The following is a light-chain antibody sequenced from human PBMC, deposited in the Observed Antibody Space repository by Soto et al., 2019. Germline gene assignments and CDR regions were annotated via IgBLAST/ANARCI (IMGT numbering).Light chain of an antibody. J-gene: IGKJ5*01. CDR2: DAS. CDR1: QDISHF. V-gene: IGKV1-33*01. CDR3: QQYDDLPIT. Sequence: IQMTQSPSSLSASVEYRVIITCRASQDISHFLNWYQQKPGKAPKLLIYDASNLQTGVPSRFSGRGSGTDFTFTISSLQPDDSGTYYCQQYDDLPITFGQGTRLEIK.